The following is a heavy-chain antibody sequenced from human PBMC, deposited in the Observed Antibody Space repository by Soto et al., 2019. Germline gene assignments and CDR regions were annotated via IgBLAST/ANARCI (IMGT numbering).Heavy chain of an antibody. CDR2: INSKTDVGTT. D-gene: IGHD3-9*01. CDR3: TTANYDILTGYHYYYYYGMDV. Sequence: ALRLSCSSSYFTFSNAGINLVVIYPRKWLGLFGRINSKTDVGTTDYPAPEKGSFTISRDDSKTTLYLQMNSLKTEDTAVYYCTTANYDILTGYHYYYYYGMDVWGQGNTVTVSS. CDR1: YFTFSNAG. V-gene: IGHV3-15*07. J-gene: IGHJ6*02.